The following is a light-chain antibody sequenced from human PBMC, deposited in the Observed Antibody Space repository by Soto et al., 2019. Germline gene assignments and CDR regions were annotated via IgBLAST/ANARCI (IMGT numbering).Light chain of an antibody. V-gene: IGKV3-11*01. CDR3: QQRSNWPSYT. J-gene: IGKJ2*01. Sequence: EIVLTQSPATLSLSPGERATLSCRASQSVSSYLAWYQRKPGQAPRLLIYDASNRATGIPARFSGSGSGTDFTLTISSLEPEDFAVYYCQQRSNWPSYTFGQGTKVDIK. CDR1: QSVSSY. CDR2: DAS.